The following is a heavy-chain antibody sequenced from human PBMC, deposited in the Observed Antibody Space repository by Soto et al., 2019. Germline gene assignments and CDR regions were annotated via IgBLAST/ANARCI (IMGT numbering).Heavy chain of an antibody. J-gene: IGHJ3*01. CDR1: GFTFSASF. V-gene: IGHV3-11*01. Sequence: QVQLVESGGTLVNPGGSLRLSCAPSGFTFSASFMSWIGQSPGKGLEWVSYTTKTGSTSNHADSVKGRFTISRDNAKNSLYLLMNRLRAEDAAIYYCAREMSGHYFTFDLWGRGTMVTVSS. CDR3: AREMSGHYFTFDL. CDR2: TTKTGSTS. D-gene: IGHD3-3*01.